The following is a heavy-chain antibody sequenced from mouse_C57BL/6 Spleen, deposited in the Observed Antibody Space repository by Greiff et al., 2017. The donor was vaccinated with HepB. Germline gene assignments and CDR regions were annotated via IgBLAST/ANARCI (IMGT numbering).Heavy chain of an antibody. V-gene: IGHV1-26*01. CDR2: INPNNGGT. CDR3: ARKLPNFDY. J-gene: IGHJ2*01. Sequence: VQLQQSGPELVKPGASVKISCKASGYTFTDYYMNWVKQSHGKSLEWIGDINPNNGGTSYNQKFKGKATLTVDKSSSTAYMELRSLTSEDSAVYYCARKLPNFDYWGQGTTLTVSS. CDR1: GYTFTDYY.